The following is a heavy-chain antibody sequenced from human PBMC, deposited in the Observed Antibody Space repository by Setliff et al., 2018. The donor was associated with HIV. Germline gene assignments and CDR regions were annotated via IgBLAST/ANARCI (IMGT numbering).Heavy chain of an antibody. D-gene: IGHD3-3*01. CDR2: IYVGGSV. J-gene: IGHJ5*02. V-gene: IGHV4-61*09. Sequence: SETLSLTCTVSGGSMNSDSYSWTWLRQPAGKGPELIGHIYVGGSVIYDPSLASRVTISMVPSKNQFSLDLSSVTAADTAKYYCARAKTIGVSAVFFDPWGQGRPVTVSS. CDR3: ARAKTIGVSAVFFDP. CDR1: GGSMNSDSYS.